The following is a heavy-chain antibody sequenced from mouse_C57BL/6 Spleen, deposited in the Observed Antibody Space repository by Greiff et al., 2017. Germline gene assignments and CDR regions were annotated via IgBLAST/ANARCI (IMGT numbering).Heavy chain of an antibody. CDR2: IDPETGGT. J-gene: IGHJ1*03. CDR3: TRVYYYGGYFDV. Sequence: VQLQQSGAELVRPGASVTLSCKASVYTFTDYEMHWVKQTPVHGLEWIGAIDPETGGTAYNQKFKGKAILTADKSSSTAYMELRSLTSEDSAVYYCTRVYYYGGYFDVWGTGTTVTVSS. V-gene: IGHV1-15*01. D-gene: IGHD1-1*01. CDR1: VYTFTDYE.